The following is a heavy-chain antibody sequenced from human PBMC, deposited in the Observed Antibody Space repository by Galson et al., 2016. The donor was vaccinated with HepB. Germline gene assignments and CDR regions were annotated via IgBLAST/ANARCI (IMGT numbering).Heavy chain of an antibody. V-gene: IGHV3-53*01. CDR3: ARDSYFHASDDVSDI. Sequence: SLRLSCAASGFTVSSSYMTWVRQAPGKGLEWVSVIYRGGSTYYADSVKGRFAITRDTSMNTLYLQTNNLRAEDTAVYYCARDSYFHASDDVSDIWGQGKMVIVSS. CDR2: IYRGGST. CDR1: GFTVSSSY. D-gene: IGHD3-10*01. J-gene: IGHJ3*02.